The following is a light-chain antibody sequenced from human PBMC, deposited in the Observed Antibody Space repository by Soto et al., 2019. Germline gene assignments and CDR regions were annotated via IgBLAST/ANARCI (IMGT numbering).Light chain of an antibody. CDR2: KAS. V-gene: IGKV1-5*03. CDR1: QSISSW. Sequence: DIQMTQSPSTLSASVGDRVTITCRASQSISSWLAWYQQKPGKAPKLLIYKASSLESGVPSRFSGSGSGTEFTLTISSLQPDDFATYYCHQYNSYPRTFGHGTKVDIK. J-gene: IGKJ1*01. CDR3: HQYNSYPRT.